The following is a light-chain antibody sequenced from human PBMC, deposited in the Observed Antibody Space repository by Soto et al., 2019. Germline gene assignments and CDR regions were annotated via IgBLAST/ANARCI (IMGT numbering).Light chain of an antibody. CDR2: DAS. V-gene: IGKV3-11*01. Sequence: EIVLTQSPATLSLSPRERATLSCRASQSVSSYLAWYQQKPGQAPRLLSYDASNRATGIPARFSRSGSGTDFTLTISSLEPEDFAVYYCQQRSNWPPIFTFGPGTKVDIK. CDR3: QQRSNWPPIFT. CDR1: QSVSSY. J-gene: IGKJ3*01.